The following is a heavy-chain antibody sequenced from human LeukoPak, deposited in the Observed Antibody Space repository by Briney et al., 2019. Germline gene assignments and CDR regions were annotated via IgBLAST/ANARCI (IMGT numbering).Heavy chain of an antibody. CDR1: GGSISSGDYY. V-gene: IGHV4-30-4*01. D-gene: IGHD4-17*01. CDR2: IYYSGST. Sequence: SETLALTCTVSGGSISSGDYYWSWIRQPPGKGLEWIGYIYYSGSTYYNPSLKSRVTISVDTSKTQFSLKLSTVTAADTAVYYCARGNYGTGYWGQGTLVTVSS. J-gene: IGHJ4*02. CDR3: ARGNYGTGY.